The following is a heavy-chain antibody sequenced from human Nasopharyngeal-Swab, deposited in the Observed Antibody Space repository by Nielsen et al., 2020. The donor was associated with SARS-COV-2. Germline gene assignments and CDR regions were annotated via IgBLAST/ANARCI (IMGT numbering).Heavy chain of an antibody. Sequence: SETLSLTCAVYGGSFSGYYWSWIRQPPGKGLEWIGEINHSGSTNYNPSLKSRVTISVDTSKNQFSLKLSSVTAADTAVYYCARMTPLAVAGGSWFDPWGQGTPVTVSS. CDR3: ARMTPLAVAGGSWFDP. V-gene: IGHV4-34*01. D-gene: IGHD6-19*01. CDR2: INHSGST. J-gene: IGHJ5*02. CDR1: GGSFSGYY.